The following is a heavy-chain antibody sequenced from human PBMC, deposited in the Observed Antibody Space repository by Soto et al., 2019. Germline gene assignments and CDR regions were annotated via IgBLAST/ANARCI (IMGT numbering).Heavy chain of an antibody. V-gene: IGHV1-3*01. CDR2: INAGNGNT. Sequence: ASVKVSCKASGYTFTSYAMHWVRQAPGQRLEWMGWINAGNGNTKYSQKFQGRVTITRDTSASTAYMELSSLRSEDTAVYYCAREMGRITGTKPYYYYGMDVWGQGTTVTVSS. D-gene: IGHD1-7*01. J-gene: IGHJ6*02. CDR1: GYTFTSYA. CDR3: AREMGRITGTKPYYYYGMDV.